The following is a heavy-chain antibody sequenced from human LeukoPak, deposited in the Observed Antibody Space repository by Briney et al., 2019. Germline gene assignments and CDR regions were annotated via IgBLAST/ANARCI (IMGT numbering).Heavy chain of an antibody. CDR1: GGSISSGSYY. CDR3: ARHVMGSWLQNFDY. V-gene: IGHV4-61*02. Sequence: PSETLSLTCTVSGGSISSGSYYWSWIRQPAGKGLEWIGRIYTSGSTNYNPSLKSRVTISVDTSKNQFSLKLSSVTAADTAVYYCARHVMGSWLQNFDYWGQGTLVTVSS. J-gene: IGHJ4*02. D-gene: IGHD5-24*01. CDR2: IYTSGST.